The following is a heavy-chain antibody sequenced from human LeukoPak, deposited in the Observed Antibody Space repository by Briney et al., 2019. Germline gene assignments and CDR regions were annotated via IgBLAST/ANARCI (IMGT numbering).Heavy chain of an antibody. Sequence: GGSLRLSCAASGFNISTYWMSWVRQAPGKELEWVANIKQDGSEKYYVDSVKGRFTISRDNGKNSMYLQMSSLRAEDTAVYYCTRWAGGHYDYWGQGTLVTVSS. CDR2: IKQDGSEK. J-gene: IGHJ4*02. CDR3: TRWAGGHYDY. CDR1: GFNISTYW. V-gene: IGHV3-7*01. D-gene: IGHD1-26*01.